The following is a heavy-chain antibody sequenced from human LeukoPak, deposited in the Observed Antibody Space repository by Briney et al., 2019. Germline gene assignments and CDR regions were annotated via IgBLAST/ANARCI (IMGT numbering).Heavy chain of an antibody. CDR2: INPSGGST. D-gene: IGHD1-1*01. V-gene: IGHV1-46*01. J-gene: IGHJ3*02. CDR3: ARELLSTTSSTTNAFDI. Sequence: ASVKVSCKASGYTFTSYYMHWVRQAPGQGLEWMGIINPSGGSTSYAQKFQGRVTMTRDTSISTAYIELSRLRSDDTAVYYCARELLSTTSSTTNAFDIWGQGTMVTVSS. CDR1: GYTFTSYY.